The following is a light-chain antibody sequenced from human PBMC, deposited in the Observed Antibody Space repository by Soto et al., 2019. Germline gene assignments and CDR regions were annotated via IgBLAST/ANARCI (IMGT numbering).Light chain of an antibody. Sequence: QSVLTQPASVSGSPGQSIAISCTGTSRDVGGYDQVSWYQQHPGKAPKLMIYAVTTRPSGVSNRFSGSKSGNTASLTISGLQAEDEADYYCSSYTGSGTFFGGGTKVTVL. V-gene: IGLV2-14*01. CDR1: SRDVGGYDQ. CDR3: SSYTGSGTF. J-gene: IGLJ2*01. CDR2: AVT.